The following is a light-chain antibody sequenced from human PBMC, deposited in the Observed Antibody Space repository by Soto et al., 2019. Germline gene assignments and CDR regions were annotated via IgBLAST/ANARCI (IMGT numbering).Light chain of an antibody. CDR1: QSVSVH. Sequence: EIVLTQSPGTLSLSPGERATLSCRASQSVSVHLAWYQQKPGQAPRLLIYDASNRATGIPARFSGSGSGTVFTLTVSSLEPEDFAVYHCVQRTTWPWTCGQGSKVEI. J-gene: IGKJ1*01. CDR3: VQRTTWPWT. CDR2: DAS. V-gene: IGKV3-11*01.